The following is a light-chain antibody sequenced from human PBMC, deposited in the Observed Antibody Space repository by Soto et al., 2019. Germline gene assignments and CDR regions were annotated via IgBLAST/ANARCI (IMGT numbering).Light chain of an antibody. CDR1: SSDVGGYNY. V-gene: IGLV2-14*01. J-gene: IGLJ1*01. Sequence: LTQPASVSGSPGQSITISCTGTSSDVGGYNYVSWYQQHPGKAPKLMIYDVSNRPSGVSNRFSGSKSGNTASLTISGLQAEDEADYYCSSYTSSSTLFGTGTRSPS. CDR2: DVS. CDR3: SSYTSSSTL.